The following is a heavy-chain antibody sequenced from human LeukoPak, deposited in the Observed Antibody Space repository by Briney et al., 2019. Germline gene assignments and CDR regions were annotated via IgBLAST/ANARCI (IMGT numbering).Heavy chain of an antibody. V-gene: IGHV4-31*03. Sequence: SETLSLTCTVSGVSISSGGYYWSWIRQHPGKGLEWIGYIYYSGSTYYNPSLKSRVTISVDTSKNQFSLKLSSVTAADTAVYYCARAPSDFWSGYYTSPFDYWGQGTLVTVSS. CDR3: ARAPSDFWSGYYTSPFDY. J-gene: IGHJ4*02. D-gene: IGHD3-3*01. CDR1: GVSISSGGYY. CDR2: IYYSGST.